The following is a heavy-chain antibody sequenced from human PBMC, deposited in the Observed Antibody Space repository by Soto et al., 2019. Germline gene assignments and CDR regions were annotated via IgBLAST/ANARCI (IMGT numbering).Heavy chain of an antibody. D-gene: IGHD1-26*01. Sequence: AASVEGCCKASGNTVPNYSIHWVGQAPGRRLEWMGWINGANGNTYYSEHFQGRVTVTRDTSAGTVYMQLSSLTSEDTAVYYCARDDSGFSGSHYIDYFNYWGQGALVTVSS. CDR1: GNTVPNYS. J-gene: IGHJ4*02. V-gene: IGHV1-3*01. CDR3: ARDDSGFSGSHYIDYFNY. CDR2: INGANGNT.